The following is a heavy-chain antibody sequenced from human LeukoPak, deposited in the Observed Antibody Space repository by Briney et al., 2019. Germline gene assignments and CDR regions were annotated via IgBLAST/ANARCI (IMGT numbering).Heavy chain of an antibody. J-gene: IGHJ5*02. V-gene: IGHV1-69*06. Sequence: GASVKVSCKASGYTFTSYGISWVRQAPGQGLEWMGGIIPIFGTANYAQKFQGRVTITADKSTSTAYMELSSLRSEDTAVYYCARVTFGGSWFDPWGQGTLVTVSS. CDR2: IIPIFGTA. CDR1: GYTFTSYG. D-gene: IGHD4-23*01. CDR3: ARVTFGGSWFDP.